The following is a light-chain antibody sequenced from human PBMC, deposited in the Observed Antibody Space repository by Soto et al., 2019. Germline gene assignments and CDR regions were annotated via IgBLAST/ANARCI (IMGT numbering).Light chain of an antibody. CDR2: GAF. V-gene: IGKV3-20*01. Sequence: IVPTQSPATLSLYIVETATHSCRASQSVSSYLAWYQQKPGQAPRLLIYGAFKRATGIPDRFSGSGSGTDFTLTISRMEPEDFAVYCCQQYGSSPRTFGQGTKVDIK. CDR3: QQYGSSPRT. CDR1: QSVSSY. J-gene: IGKJ1*01.